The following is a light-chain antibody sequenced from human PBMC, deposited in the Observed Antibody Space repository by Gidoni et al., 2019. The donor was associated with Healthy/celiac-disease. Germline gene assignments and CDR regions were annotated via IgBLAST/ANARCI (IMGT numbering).Light chain of an antibody. CDR1: SSNIGSGDD. Sequence: QSVLTQPPSVSGAPGQRVPISCTGSSSNIGSGDDVPWYQQLPGTAPKLLIYGNSNLPSGVPDRFSGSKSGTSASLAITGLQAEDEADYYCQSYDSSLSGVVFGGGTKLTVL. CDR3: QSYDSSLSGVV. CDR2: GNS. V-gene: IGLV1-40*01. J-gene: IGLJ2*01.